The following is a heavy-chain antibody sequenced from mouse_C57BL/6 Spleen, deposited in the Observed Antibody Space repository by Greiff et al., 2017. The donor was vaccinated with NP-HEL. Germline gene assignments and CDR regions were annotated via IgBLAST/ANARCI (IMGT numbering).Heavy chain of an antibody. Sequence: EVQLQQSGAELVRPGASVKLSCTASGFNIKDDYMHWVKQRPEQGLEWIGWIDPENGDTEYASKFQGKATITADTSSNTAYLQLSSLTSEDTAVYYCTTGGLPFDYWGQGTTLTVSS. J-gene: IGHJ2*01. CDR2: IDPENGDT. V-gene: IGHV14-4*01. CDR3: TTGGLPFDY. D-gene: IGHD5-5*01. CDR1: GFNIKDDY.